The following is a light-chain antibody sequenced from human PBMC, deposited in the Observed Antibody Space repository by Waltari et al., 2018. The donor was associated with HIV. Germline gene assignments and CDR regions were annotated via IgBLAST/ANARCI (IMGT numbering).Light chain of an antibody. J-gene: IGLJ2*01. CDR2: KVG. CDR3: SSYSSSITLYVV. CDR1: SSDVGGYNY. Sequence: QSALTQPASVSGSPGQSITISCTGTSSDVGGYNYVSWYQHHPGKAPKLMISKVGNRPSGVSNRFSGSKSGNTASLTISGLQAEDEADYYCSSYSSSITLYVVFGGGTKLTVL. V-gene: IGLV2-14*01.